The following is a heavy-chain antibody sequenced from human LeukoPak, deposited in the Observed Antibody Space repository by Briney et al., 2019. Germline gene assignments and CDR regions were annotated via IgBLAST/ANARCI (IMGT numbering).Heavy chain of an antibody. CDR2: IWYDGSNK. Sequence: GGSLRLSCAASGFTFSSYAMYWVRQAPGKGLEWVTNIWYDGSNKYYADSVKGRFTISRDNSKNTLYLQMNSLRAEDTAVYYCARGLFNYDNSGLNYWGQGTRATVSS. V-gene: IGHV3-33*01. CDR3: ARGLFNYDNSGLNY. CDR1: GFTFSSYA. J-gene: IGHJ4*02. D-gene: IGHD3-22*01.